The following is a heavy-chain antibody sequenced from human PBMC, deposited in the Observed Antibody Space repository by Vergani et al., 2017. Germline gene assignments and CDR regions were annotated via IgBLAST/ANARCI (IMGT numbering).Heavy chain of an antibody. V-gene: IGHV4-59*01. CDR1: GGSISGYY. J-gene: IGHJ3*02. Sequence: QVQLPESGPGLVKPSETLSLTCTVSGGSISGYYWTWIRQPPGKGLEWIGYIYDSGSTNYNPSLKSRVTISVDTSKNQFSLKLSSVSAADTAVYYCARDSSSYWGYGAFDIWGQGTMVTVSS. CDR2: IYDSGST. CDR3: ARDSSSYWGYGAFDI. D-gene: IGHD6-13*01.